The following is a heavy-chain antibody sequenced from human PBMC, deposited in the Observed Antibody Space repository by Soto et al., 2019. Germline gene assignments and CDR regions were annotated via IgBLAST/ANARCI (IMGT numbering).Heavy chain of an antibody. CDR3: AKDVRYSSGWYDY. CDR1: GFTFSSYG. CDR2: ISYDGSNK. Sequence: GGSLRLSXAASGFTFSSYGMHWVRQAPGKGLEWVAVISYDGSNKYYADSVKGRFTISRDNSKNTLYLQMNSLRAEDTAVYYCAKDVRYSSGWYDYWGQGTLVTVSS. J-gene: IGHJ4*02. D-gene: IGHD6-19*01. V-gene: IGHV3-30*18.